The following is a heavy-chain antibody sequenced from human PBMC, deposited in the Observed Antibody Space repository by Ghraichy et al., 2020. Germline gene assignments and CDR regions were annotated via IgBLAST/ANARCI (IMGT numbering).Heavy chain of an antibody. V-gene: IGHV3-21*01. CDR3: ARHRSGTSYYFDY. CDR2: ISSSSNYI. CDR1: GFTFSDYS. D-gene: IGHD3-16*02. J-gene: IGHJ4*02. Sequence: AGSLRLSCVASGFTFSDYSMNWVRQAPGKGLEWISSISSSSNYIYYADSLKGRFTISRDNAKNSLYLQINSLRAEDTAVYYCARHRSGTSYYFDYWGQGTLVTVSS.